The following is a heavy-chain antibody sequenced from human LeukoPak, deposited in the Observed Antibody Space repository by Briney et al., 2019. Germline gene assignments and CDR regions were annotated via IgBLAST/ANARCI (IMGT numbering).Heavy chain of an antibody. CDR2: MNPNSGNT. Sequence: ASVKVSCKASGYSFTSYDINWVRQATGQGLEWMGWMNPNSGNTGYAQKFQGRVTITKNISISTAYMELSSLRSEDTAVYYCASHPVRATVTTDFDYWGQGTLVTVSS. D-gene: IGHD4-17*01. CDR1: GYSFTSYD. J-gene: IGHJ4*02. V-gene: IGHV1-8*03. CDR3: ASHPVRATVTTDFDY.